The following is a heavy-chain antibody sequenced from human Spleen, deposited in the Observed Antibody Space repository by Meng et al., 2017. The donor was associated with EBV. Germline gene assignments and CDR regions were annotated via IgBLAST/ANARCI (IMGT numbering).Heavy chain of an antibody. Sequence: LELRDAGPGLVRPSQTLSLTVPVSGDSLSAFYYWAWIRQPPGRGLEWIGSVHYIGSTYYSPSLKSRVTVSVDTSKNQFSLRLTSVTAADTAVYYCARPFPSWQSPRLDPFGAWGQGTLVTVSS. D-gene: IGHD6-19*01. CDR1: GDSLSAFYY. V-gene: IGHV4-39*01. J-gene: IGHJ5*02. CDR3: ARPFPSWQSPRLDPFGA. CDR2: VHYIGST.